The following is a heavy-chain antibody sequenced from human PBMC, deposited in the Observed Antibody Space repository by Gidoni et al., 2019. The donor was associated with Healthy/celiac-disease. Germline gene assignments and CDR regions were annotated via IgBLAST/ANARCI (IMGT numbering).Heavy chain of an antibody. CDR1: GGTFSSYA. V-gene: IGHV1-69*01. Sequence: QVQLVQSGAEVKKPGSSVTVSCKASGGTFSSYAISWVRQAPGQGLEWMGGIIPIFGTANYAQKFQGRVTITADESTSTAYMELSSLRSEDTAVYYCAVNPGYYDSSGYPYYYYYMDVWGKGTTVTVSS. D-gene: IGHD3-22*01. CDR3: AVNPGYYDSSGYPYYYYYMDV. J-gene: IGHJ6*03. CDR2: IIPIFGTA.